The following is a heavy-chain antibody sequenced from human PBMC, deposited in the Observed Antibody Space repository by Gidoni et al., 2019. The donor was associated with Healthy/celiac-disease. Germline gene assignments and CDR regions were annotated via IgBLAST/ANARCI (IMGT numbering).Heavy chain of an antibody. CDR2: IYYSGST. D-gene: IGHD1-26*01. CDR1: GGSISSSSYY. J-gene: IGHJ4*02. Sequence: QLQLQESGPGLVKPSETLSLTCTVPGGSISSSSYYWGWIRQPPGKGLEWIGSIYYSGSTYYNPSLKSRVTISVDTSKNQFSLKLSSVTAADTAVYYCASLRWELLFDYWGQGTLVTVSS. V-gene: IGHV4-39*01. CDR3: ASLRWELLFDY.